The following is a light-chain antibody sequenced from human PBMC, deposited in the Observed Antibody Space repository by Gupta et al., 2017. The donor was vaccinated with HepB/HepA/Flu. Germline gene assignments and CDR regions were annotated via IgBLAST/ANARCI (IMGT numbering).Light chain of an antibody. CDR2: GAS. CDR3: QQYGSPWT. V-gene: IGKV3-20*01. CDR1: QSVSSYY. J-gene: IGKJ1*01. Sequence: EIVLTQSPGTLSLSPGETATLSGRASQSVSSYYLAWYQHKPGQAPRLLIYGASSRATGIPDRFSGSGSGTDFTLTISRLEPDDSAIYYCQQYGSPWTFGQGTKVEIK.